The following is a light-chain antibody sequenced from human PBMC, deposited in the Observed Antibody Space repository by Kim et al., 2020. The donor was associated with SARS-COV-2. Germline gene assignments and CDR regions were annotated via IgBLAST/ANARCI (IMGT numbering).Light chain of an antibody. V-gene: IGKV3-20*01. J-gene: IGKJ4*01. Sequence: PGERATLSCRASQSVSNSRLAWYQQKPGQAPSLLIYDASSRATGITDRFSGSGSGTDFTLTISRLEPEDFAVYYCQQYGASSLTFGGGTKVDIK. CDR2: DAS. CDR1: QSVSNSR. CDR3: QQYGASSLT.